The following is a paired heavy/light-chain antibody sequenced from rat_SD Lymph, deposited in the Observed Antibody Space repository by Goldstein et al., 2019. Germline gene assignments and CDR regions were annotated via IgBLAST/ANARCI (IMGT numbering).Light chain of an antibody. Sequence: DIQMTQSPASLSASLGETVTIECRASEDIYSNLAWYQQKPGNSPQLLIYDANSLADGVPSRFSGSGSGTQYSLKINSLQSEDVASYFCQQYNNYPFTFGSGTKLEIK. J-gene: IGKJ4*01. V-gene: IGKV12S34*01. CDR2: DAN. CDR3: QQYNNYPFT. CDR1: EDIYSN.
Heavy chain of an antibody. V-gene: IGHV5-34*01. Sequence: EVQLVESGGGLVQPGRSLKLSCLASGFTFSNYGMNWIRQAPGKGLEWVASISSSSSYIYYADTVKGRFTISRDNAKNTLYLQMTSLRSEDTALYYCARYPHNSGWGWFAYWGQGTLVTVSS. J-gene: IGHJ3*01. CDR2: ISSSSSYI. CDR1: GFTFSNYG. D-gene: IGHD4-3*01. CDR3: ARYPHNSGWGWFAY.